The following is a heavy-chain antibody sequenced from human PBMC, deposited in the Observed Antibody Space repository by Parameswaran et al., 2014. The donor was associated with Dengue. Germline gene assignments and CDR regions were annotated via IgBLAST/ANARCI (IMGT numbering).Heavy chain of an antibody. CDR3: AKVRYSGSYYYFDY. CDR2: ISYDGSNK. CDR1: GFTFSSYG. Sequence: QAGSRLKISCAASGFTFSSYGMHWVRQAPGKGLEWVAVISYDGSNKYYADSVKGRFTISRDNSKNTLYLQMNSLRAEDTAVYYCAKVRYSGSYYYFDYWGQGTLVTVSS. J-gene: IGHJ4*02. V-gene: IGHV3-30*18. D-gene: IGHD1-26*01.